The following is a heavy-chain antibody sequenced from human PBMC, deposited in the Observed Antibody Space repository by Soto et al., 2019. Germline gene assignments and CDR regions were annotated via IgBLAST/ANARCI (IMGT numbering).Heavy chain of an antibody. J-gene: IGHJ4*02. V-gene: IGHV1-18*01. CDR1: GYAFTTYG. D-gene: IGHD1-1*01. CDR2: ISAHNGNT. Sequence: QVHLVQSGAEVKKPGASVKVSCKGSGYAFTTYGIPWVRQAPGQGLEWMGWISAHNGNTNYAQKLQGRVTVTRHTSTSTAYMELRRLRSDDTAVYYCARGRYGDYWGQGALVTVSS. CDR3: ARGRYGDY.